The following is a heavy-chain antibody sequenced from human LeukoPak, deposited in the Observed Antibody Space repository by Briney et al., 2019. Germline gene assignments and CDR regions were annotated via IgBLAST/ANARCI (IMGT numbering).Heavy chain of an antibody. CDR2: INHSGST. CDR3: ARSNTPGIAVAGTGFDY. CDR1: GGSFSGYY. Sequence: SETLSLTCAVYGGSFSGYYWSWIRQPPGKGLEWIGEINHSGSTNYNPSLKSRVTISVGTSKNQFSLKLSSVTAADTAVYYCARSNTPGIAVAGTGFDYWGQGTLVTVSS. V-gene: IGHV4-34*01. D-gene: IGHD6-19*01. J-gene: IGHJ4*02.